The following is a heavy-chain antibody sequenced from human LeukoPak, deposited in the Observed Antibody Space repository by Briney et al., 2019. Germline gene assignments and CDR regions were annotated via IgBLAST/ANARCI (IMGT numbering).Heavy chain of an antibody. Sequence: SETLSLTCTVSGYSISSGYYWGWIRQPPGKGLEWIGSIYHSGSTYYNPSLKSRVTISVDTSKNEFSLKLSSVTAADTAVYFCARGPYSYDSSGAFDIWGQGTMVTVSS. CDR2: IYHSGST. V-gene: IGHV4-38-2*02. CDR1: GYSISSGYY. CDR3: ARGPYSYDSSGAFDI. J-gene: IGHJ3*02. D-gene: IGHD3-22*01.